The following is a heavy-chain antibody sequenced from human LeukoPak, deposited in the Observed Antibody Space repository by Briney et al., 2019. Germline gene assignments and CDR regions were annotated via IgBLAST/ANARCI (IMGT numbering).Heavy chain of an antibody. CDR3: ARVAGYSSGWYYFDY. V-gene: IGHV4-4*07. D-gene: IGHD6-19*01. J-gene: IGHJ4*02. CDR1: GVSISSYY. Sequence: PSETLSLTCSVSGVSISSYYWSWIRQPAGKGLEWIGRIYNSGSTNYNPSLKSRVTMSVDTSKNQFSLKLSSVTAADTAVYYCARVAGYSSGWYYFDYWGQGTLVTVSS. CDR2: IYNSGST.